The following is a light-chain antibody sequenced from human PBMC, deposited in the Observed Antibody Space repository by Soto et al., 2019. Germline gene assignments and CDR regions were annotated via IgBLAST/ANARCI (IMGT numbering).Light chain of an antibody. CDR1: SNDVGGYTY. J-gene: IGLJ2*01. V-gene: IGLV2-14*03. CDR3: SSYTSSSTLV. CDR2: DVS. Sequence: QSVLTQPPSVSGAPGQRVTISCTGTSNDVGGYTYVSWYQQHPGKAPKLIIYDVSNRPSGVSNRFSGSKSGNTASLTISGLQAEDEADYYCSSYTSSSTLVFGGGTKLTVL.